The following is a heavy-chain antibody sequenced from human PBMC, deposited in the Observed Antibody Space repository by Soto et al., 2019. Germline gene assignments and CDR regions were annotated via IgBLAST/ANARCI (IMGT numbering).Heavy chain of an antibody. CDR1: GFTFDDYA. Sequence: GGSLRLSCAASGFTFDDYAMHWVRQAPGKGLEWVSGISWNSGRIGYADSVKGLFTISRDNAKNSLNLQMNSLRTEDTALYYCAKSRSYVVEDAFDIWGQGTMVTVS. CDR2: ISWNSGRI. J-gene: IGHJ3*02. D-gene: IGHD2-21*01. V-gene: IGHV3-9*01. CDR3: AKSRSYVVEDAFDI.